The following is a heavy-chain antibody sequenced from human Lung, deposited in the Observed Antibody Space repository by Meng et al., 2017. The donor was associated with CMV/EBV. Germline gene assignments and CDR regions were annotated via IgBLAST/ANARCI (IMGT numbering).Heavy chain of an antibody. CDR1: GGSISGYY. CDR3: ARGLYDTSGIIDY. Sequence: XTVSGGSISGYYWNWLRQHPGKGLEWIGYIYYSGSTYYNSYLKSRITISVDTSTNQVSLKLSSVTAADTAVYYCARGLYDTSGIIDYWGQGTLVTISS. D-gene: IGHD3-22*01. J-gene: IGHJ4*02. CDR2: IYYSGST. V-gene: IGHV4-31*02.